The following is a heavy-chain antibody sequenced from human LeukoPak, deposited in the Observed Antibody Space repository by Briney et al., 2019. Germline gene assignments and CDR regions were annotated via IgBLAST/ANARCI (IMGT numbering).Heavy chain of an antibody. J-gene: IGHJ6*02. CDR3: ARGPHTYYDFWSGRWYYGMDV. CDR1: GGSISSYY. CDR2: IYYSGST. V-gene: IGHV4-59*01. Sequence: SETLSLTCTVSGGSISSYYWSWIRQPPGKGLEWIGYIYYSGSTNYNPSLKSRVTISVDTSKNQFSLKLSSVTAADTAVYYCARGPHTYYDFWSGRWYYGMDVWGQGTTVTVSS. D-gene: IGHD3-3*01.